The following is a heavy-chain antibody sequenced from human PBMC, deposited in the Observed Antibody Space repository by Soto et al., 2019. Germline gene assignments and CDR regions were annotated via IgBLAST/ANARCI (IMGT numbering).Heavy chain of an antibody. Sequence: SETLSLTCSVSGDSVSNGDNYWTWFRQSPWKGLEWIGYISYSGNTAYNPSLSSRLTISLDTSKNHFSLKLHAATAADTAVYYCARGAYLNRSGYYYYQQWGQGNQVTGSS. V-gene: IGHV4-30-4*01. CDR2: ISYSGNT. CDR1: GDSVSNGDNY. CDR3: ARGAYLNRSGYYYYQQ. J-gene: IGHJ1*01. D-gene: IGHD3-22*01.